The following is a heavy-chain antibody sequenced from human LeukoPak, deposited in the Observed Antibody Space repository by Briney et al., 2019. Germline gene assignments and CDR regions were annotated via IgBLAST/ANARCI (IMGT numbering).Heavy chain of an antibody. D-gene: IGHD6-19*01. J-gene: IGHJ4*02. CDR3: ASSPPGIAVAGSFDY. CDR2: ISAYNGNT. V-gene: IGHV1-18*01. Sequence: ASVKVSCKASGYTFTSYGISWVRQAPGQGLEWVGWISAYNGNTNYAQKLQGRVTMTTDTSTSTAYMELRSLRSDDTAVYYCASSPPGIAVAGSFDYWGQGTLVTVSS. CDR1: GYTFTSYG.